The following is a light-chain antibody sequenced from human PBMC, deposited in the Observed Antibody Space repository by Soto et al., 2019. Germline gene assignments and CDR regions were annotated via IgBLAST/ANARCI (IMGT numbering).Light chain of an antibody. CDR3: QQFNTWPT. CDR1: QSVCSN. J-gene: IGKJ1*01. V-gene: IGKV3-15*01. Sequence: EIVMTQSPATLSVSPGERATLSCRASQSVCSNLAWYQQKFGQAPRLLIYDASTRATGVPARFSGSGSGTEFTLTISSLQSEDFAVYYCQQFNTWPTFGQGTKVDIK. CDR2: DAS.